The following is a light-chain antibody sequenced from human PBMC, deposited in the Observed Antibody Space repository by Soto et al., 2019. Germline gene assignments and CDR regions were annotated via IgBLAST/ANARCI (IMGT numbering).Light chain of an antibody. Sequence: QSVLTQPGSVSGSPGESITISCTGTSSDVGGYNSVSWYRQDPGKAPKLMIYDVTNRPSGVSNRFSGSKSGNTASLTISGLQAEDEADYYCSSFTSSITYVFGTGTKVTVL. CDR2: DVT. J-gene: IGLJ1*01. V-gene: IGLV2-14*01. CDR3: SSFTSSITYV. CDR1: SSDVGGYNS.